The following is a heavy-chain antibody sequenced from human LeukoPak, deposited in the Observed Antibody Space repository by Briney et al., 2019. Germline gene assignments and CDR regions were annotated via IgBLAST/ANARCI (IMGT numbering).Heavy chain of an antibody. V-gene: IGHV1-69*01. CDR3: ARTSRTYYDFWSGYAFDY. D-gene: IGHD3-3*01. CDR1: GGTFSSYA. J-gene: IGHJ4*02. Sequence: GASVKVSCKASGGTFSSYAISWVRQAPGQGLEWMGGIMPIFGTANYAQKFQGRVTITADESTSTAYMELSSLRSEDTAVYYCARTSRTYYDFWSGYAFDYWGQGTLVTVSS. CDR2: IMPIFGTA.